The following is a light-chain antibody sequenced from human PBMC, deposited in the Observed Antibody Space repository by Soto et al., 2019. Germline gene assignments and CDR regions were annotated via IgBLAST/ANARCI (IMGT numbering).Light chain of an antibody. Sequence: QSVLTQPPSVSATPGQKGTISCSGSSSNIGNNYVSWYQQLPGTAPKLLIYDNNKRPSGIPDRFSGSKSGTSGTLDITGLQTGDEADYYFASWDYSLTGEVFGVGTKLTVL. CDR2: DNN. J-gene: IGLJ2*01. CDR3: ASWDYSLTGEV. CDR1: SSNIGNNY. V-gene: IGLV1-51*01.